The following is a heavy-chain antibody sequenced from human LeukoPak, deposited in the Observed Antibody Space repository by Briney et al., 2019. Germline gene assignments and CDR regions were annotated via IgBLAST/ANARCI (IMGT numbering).Heavy chain of an antibody. CDR3: AKSGSYYYDSSGLDY. J-gene: IGHJ4*02. CDR2: ISGSGGST. V-gene: IGHV3-23*01. CDR1: GFTFSSCA. Sequence: GGSLRLSCAASGFTFSSCAISWVREAPGKGLEWFSAISGSGGSTYYADAVKGRFTVSRDNSKNTLYLQMDSLRVEDTAVYYCAKSGSYYYDSSGLDYWGQGTLVTVSS. D-gene: IGHD3-22*01.